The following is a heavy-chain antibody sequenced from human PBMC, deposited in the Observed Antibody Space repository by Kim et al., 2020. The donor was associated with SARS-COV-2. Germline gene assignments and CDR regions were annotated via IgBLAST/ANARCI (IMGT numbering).Heavy chain of an antibody. Sequence: GGSLRLSCAASGFTFSSYSMNWVRQAPGKGLEWVSSISSSSSYIYYADSVKGRFTISRDNAKNSLYLQMNSLRAEDTAVYYCARDPVGSRGYRNDYYYYGMDVWGQGTTVTVSS. D-gene: IGHD5-18*01. J-gene: IGHJ6*02. CDR2: ISSSSSYI. CDR1: GFTFSSYS. CDR3: ARDPVGSRGYRNDYYYYGMDV. V-gene: IGHV3-21*01.